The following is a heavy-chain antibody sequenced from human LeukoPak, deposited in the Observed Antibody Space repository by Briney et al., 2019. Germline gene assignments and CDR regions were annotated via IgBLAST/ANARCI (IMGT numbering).Heavy chain of an antibody. Sequence: GGSLRLSCAASGFTFSSYAMSWVRQAPGKGLEWVAFIRYDGSNKYYADSVKGRFTISRDNSKNTLYLQMNSLRAEDTAVYYCGGSGGSWDYMDVWGKGTTVTVSS. D-gene: IGHD2-15*01. J-gene: IGHJ6*03. CDR1: GFTFSSYA. CDR3: GGSGGSWDYMDV. V-gene: IGHV3-30*02. CDR2: IRYDGSNK.